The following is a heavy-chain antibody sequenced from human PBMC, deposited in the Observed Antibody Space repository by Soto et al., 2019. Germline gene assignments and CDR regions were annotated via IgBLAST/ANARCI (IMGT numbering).Heavy chain of an antibody. CDR2: MNPDSGST. Sequence: QVQLVQSGAEVRTPGASVKVSCKASGYTFTSCDINWVRQATGQGPEWMGWMNPDSGSTGYVQKFQGRVTMTRNTATSTAYMEQSSLRSEDTAVYYCARSVGGSNVNFDYWGQGTLVTVSS. CDR3: ARSVGGSNVNFDY. D-gene: IGHD3-10*01. J-gene: IGHJ4*02. CDR1: GYTFTSCD. V-gene: IGHV1-8*01.